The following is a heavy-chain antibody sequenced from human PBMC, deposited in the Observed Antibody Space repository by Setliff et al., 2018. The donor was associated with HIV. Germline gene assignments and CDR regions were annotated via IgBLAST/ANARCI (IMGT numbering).Heavy chain of an antibody. CDR3: ARLGYSGSLVSAFDI. J-gene: IGHJ3*02. Sequence: SETLSLTCAVSGYSISSSGYYWGWIRQPPGKGLEWIGSIYHSGITYYNSSLKSRVTISVDTSKNQFSLNLTSVTAADTAVYYCARLGYSGSLVSAFDIWGQGTMVTVSS. CDR2: IYHSGIT. D-gene: IGHD1-26*01. CDR1: GYSISSSGYY. V-gene: IGHV4-38-2*01.